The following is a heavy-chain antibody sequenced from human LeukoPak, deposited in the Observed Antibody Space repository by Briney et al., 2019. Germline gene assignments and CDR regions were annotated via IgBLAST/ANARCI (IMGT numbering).Heavy chain of an antibody. V-gene: IGHV3-30-3*01. J-gene: IGHJ4*02. D-gene: IGHD6-19*01. Sequence: GGSLRLSCAASGFTFSSYAMHWVRQAPGKGLEWVAVISYDGSNKYYADSVKGRFTISRDNSKNTLYLQMNSLRAEDTAVYYCASEVYSSGWYYFDYWGQGTLVTVSS. CDR2: ISYDGSNK. CDR1: GFTFSSYA. CDR3: ASEVYSSGWYYFDY.